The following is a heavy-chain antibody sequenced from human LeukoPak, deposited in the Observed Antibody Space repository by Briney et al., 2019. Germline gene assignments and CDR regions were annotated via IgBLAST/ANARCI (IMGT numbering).Heavy chain of an antibody. V-gene: IGHV4-39*01. CDR2: IHYSGTT. CDR1: GGSIRSSYY. CDR3: AKVGGLAVAGTDNWMDP. Sequence: SETLSLTCSVAGGSIRSSYYWGWIRQPPGKGLEWIGSIHYSGTTYYNPSLEGRVTISVDTSKNQFSLKLSSVTAADTAVYSCAKVGGLAVAGTDNWMDPWGQGTLVTVSS. J-gene: IGHJ5*02. D-gene: IGHD6-19*01.